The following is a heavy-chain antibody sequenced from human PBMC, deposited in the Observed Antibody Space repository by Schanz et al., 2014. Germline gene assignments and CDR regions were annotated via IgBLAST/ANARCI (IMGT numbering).Heavy chain of an antibody. J-gene: IGHJ3*02. V-gene: IGHV3-7*01. Sequence: EVQLVESGGGLVQPGGSLRLSCAASGFTFSSYWMSWVRQAPGKGLELVANIKQDGSETYYVDSLKGRFTISSDNAKNSLYLQMNSLRAEDTAVYYCARDRPFRSESNIYYGDAFDIWGQGTMVTVSS. CDR3: ARDRPFRSESNIYYGDAFDI. CDR1: GFTFSSYW. CDR2: IKQDGSET. D-gene: IGHD3-10*01.